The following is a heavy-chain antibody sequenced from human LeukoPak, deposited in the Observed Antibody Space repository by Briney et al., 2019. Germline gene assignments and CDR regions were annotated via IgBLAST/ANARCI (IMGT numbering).Heavy chain of an antibody. CDR1: GGSISSGGYS. J-gene: IGHJ1*01. Sequence: SETLSLTCAVSGGSISSGGYSWSWIRQPPGKGLEWIGYIYHSGSTYYNPSLKSRVTISVDRSKNQFSLKLSSVTAADTAVYYCASNYDYGDYGQHFQHWGQGTLVTVSS. D-gene: IGHD4-17*01. CDR2: IYHSGST. CDR3: ASNYDYGDYGQHFQH. V-gene: IGHV4-30-2*01.